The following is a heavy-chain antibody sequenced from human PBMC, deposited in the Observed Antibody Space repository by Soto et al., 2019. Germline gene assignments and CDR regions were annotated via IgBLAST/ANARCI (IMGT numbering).Heavy chain of an antibody. CDR1: GFSLNTNGVG. CDR2: IYWDNDK. V-gene: IGHV2-5*02. J-gene: IGHJ4*02. D-gene: IGHD2-15*01. CDR3: AHRNIKLWGSSWGY. Sequence: QITLKESGPTLVKPTQTLTLTCTFSGFSLNTNGVGVGWIRQPPGKALEWLAVIYWDNDKRYCPSLKNRLTITKDTSKNQVVLTMTNMDPVDTATYYCAHRNIKLWGSSWGYWGQGTLITVSS.